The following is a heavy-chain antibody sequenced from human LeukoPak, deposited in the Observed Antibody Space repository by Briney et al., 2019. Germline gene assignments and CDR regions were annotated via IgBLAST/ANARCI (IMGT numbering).Heavy chain of an antibody. D-gene: IGHD6-13*01. V-gene: IGHV3-21*01. CDR1: GFTFSSYS. Sequence: GGSLRLSCAASGFTFSSYSMNWVRQAPGKGLEWVSSISSSSSYIYYADSVKGRFTISRDNAKNSLYLQMNSPRAEDTAVYYCARDAQLALDYWGQGTLVTVSS. CDR3: ARDAQLALDY. CDR2: ISSSSSYI. J-gene: IGHJ4*02.